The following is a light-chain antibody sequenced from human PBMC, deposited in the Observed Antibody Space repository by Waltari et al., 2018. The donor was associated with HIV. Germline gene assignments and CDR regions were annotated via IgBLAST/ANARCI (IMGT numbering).Light chain of an antibody. CDR1: SSNIESNY. J-gene: IGLJ2*01. CDR2: RNN. Sequence: QSVLTQPPSASGTPGQRVTISCSGSSSNIESNYVYLYQQLPGTAPKLLIYRNNQRPSGVPDRFSGSKSGTSASLAISGLRSEDEAEYYCAAWDDSLRGVFGGGTKLTVL. V-gene: IGLV1-47*01. CDR3: AAWDDSLRGV.